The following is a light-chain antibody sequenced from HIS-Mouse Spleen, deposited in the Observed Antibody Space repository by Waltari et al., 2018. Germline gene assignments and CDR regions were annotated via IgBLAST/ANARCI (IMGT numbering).Light chain of an antibody. CDR3: YSTDSSGNHRV. V-gene: IGLV3-10*01. CDR1: ALPKKY. Sequence: SYELTQPPSVSVSPGQTARITCSGDALPKKYAYWYQQKSGQAPVLGIYEDRKRPSGIPEGFSGSSSGTMATLTISGAQVEDEADYYCYSTDSSGNHRVFGGRTKLTVL. J-gene: IGLJ2*01. CDR2: EDR.